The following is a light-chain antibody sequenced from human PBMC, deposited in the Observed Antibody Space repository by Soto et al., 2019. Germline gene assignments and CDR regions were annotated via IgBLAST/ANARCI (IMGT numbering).Light chain of an antibody. CDR3: HQTSNIPFT. V-gene: IGKV1-39*01. J-gene: IGKJ4*01. Sequence: DIQMTQSPSSLSASDGDRVTITCRASQSIRSYLNWYQQKPGKAPLLMIYAASNLQSGVPSRFSGSGSGTDFTLTISSLQPEDFATYYCHQTSNIPFTFGGGTKVEIK. CDR2: AAS. CDR1: QSIRSY.